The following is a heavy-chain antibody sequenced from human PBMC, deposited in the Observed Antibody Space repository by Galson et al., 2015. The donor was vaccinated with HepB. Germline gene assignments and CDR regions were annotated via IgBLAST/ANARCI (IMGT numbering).Heavy chain of an antibody. V-gene: IGHV4-39*01. CDR3: ARHNRQVVYPSGWFDP. Sequence: ETLSLTCTVSGGSISSSSYYWGWIRQPPGKGLEWIGSIYYSGSTYYNPSLKSRVTISVDTSKNQFSLKLSSVTAADTTVYYCARHNRQVVYPSGWFDPWGQGTLVTVSS. CDR1: GGSISSSSYY. D-gene: IGHD2-2*02. J-gene: IGHJ5*02. CDR2: IYYSGST.